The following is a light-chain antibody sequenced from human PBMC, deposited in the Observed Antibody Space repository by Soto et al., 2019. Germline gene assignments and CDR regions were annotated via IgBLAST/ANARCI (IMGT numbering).Light chain of an antibody. CDR2: DVS. V-gene: IGLV2-14*01. CDR3: CSYTSSSPYV. J-gene: IGLJ1*01. CDR1: SSDVGGYNY. Sequence: QSALTQPASVSGSPGQSITISCTGTSSDVGGYNYVSWHQQHPGKAPKLMIYDVSNRPSGVSNRFSGSKSGNTASLTISGLQAEDEADYYCCSYTSSSPYVFGTGTKLTVL.